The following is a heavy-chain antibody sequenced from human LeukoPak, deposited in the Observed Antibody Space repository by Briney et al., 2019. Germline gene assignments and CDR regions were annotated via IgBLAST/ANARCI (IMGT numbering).Heavy chain of an antibody. Sequence: PSETLSLTCAVSGGSFSGYYLSWIRQPPGKGLEWIGEINHSRSTNYNPSLNSRVTIYVDPSKSPFSLKLSSVTAADTAVYYCARVSSGWTYYYYYYMDVWGKATTVSVSS. CDR1: GGSFSGYY. CDR3: ARVSSGWTYYYYYYMDV. CDR2: INHSRST. D-gene: IGHD6-19*01. V-gene: IGHV4-34*01. J-gene: IGHJ6*03.